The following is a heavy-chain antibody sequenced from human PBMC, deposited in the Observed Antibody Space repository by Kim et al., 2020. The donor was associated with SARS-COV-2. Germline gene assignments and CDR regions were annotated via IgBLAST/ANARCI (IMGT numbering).Heavy chain of an antibody. CDR2: IYSGGST. CDR3: AXDYHFWNDYYFDY. Sequence: GGSLRLSCAASGFTVSSNYMSWVRQAPGKGLEWVSVIYSGGSTYYADSVKGRFTISRDNXKNTLYLQMNSLRAEDTAVYYCAXDYHFWNDYYFDYWGQGTLVTVSS. D-gene: IGHD1-1*01. J-gene: IGHJ4*02. CDR1: GFTVSSNY. V-gene: IGHV3-66*01.